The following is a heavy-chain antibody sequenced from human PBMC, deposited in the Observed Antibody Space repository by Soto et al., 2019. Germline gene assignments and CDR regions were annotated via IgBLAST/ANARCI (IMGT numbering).Heavy chain of an antibody. Sequence: GGSLRLSCAASGFTFSTYAMTWVRQAPGKGLEWVSAISGSGGSTYYADSVKGRFTISRDNSKNTLYLQMNSLRVEDTAVYYCAKGAYRGYGIYYYYGMDVWGQGTSVTVCS. CDR3: AKGAYRGYGIYYYYGMDV. CDR2: ISGSGGST. D-gene: IGHD5-12*01. V-gene: IGHV3-23*01. J-gene: IGHJ6*02. CDR1: GFTFSTYA.